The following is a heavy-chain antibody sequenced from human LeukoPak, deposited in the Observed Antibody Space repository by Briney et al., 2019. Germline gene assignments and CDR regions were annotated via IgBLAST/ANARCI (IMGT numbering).Heavy chain of an antibody. CDR1: GFTFSSYS. D-gene: IGHD3-3*01. CDR2: IKQDGSEK. CDR3: ASLYYDFWSGPPLDY. Sequence: GSLRLSCAASGFTFSSYSMNWVRQAPGKGLEWVANIKQDGSEKYYVDSVKGRFTISRDNAKNSLYLQMNSLRAEDTAVYYCASLYYDFWSGPPLDYWGQGTLVTVSS. J-gene: IGHJ4*02. V-gene: IGHV3-7*01.